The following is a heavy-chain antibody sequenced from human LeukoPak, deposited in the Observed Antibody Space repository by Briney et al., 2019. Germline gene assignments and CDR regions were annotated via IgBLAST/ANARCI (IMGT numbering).Heavy chain of an antibody. CDR1: GFTFSSYA. Sequence: SGGSLRLSCAASGFTFSSYAMSWVRQAPGKGLEWVSAISGSGGSTYYADSVKGRFTISRDNSKNTLYLQMNSLRAEDTAVYYCAKRVTYYYDSRGDYWGQGTLVTVSS. CDR3: AKRVTYYYDSRGDY. CDR2: ISGSGGST. D-gene: IGHD3-22*01. J-gene: IGHJ4*02. V-gene: IGHV3-23*01.